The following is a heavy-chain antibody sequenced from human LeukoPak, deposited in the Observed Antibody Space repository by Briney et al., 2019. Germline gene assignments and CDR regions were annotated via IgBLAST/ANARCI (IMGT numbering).Heavy chain of an antibody. CDR3: ASSDDYGDYVGFDY. V-gene: IGHV5-51*01. J-gene: IGHJ4*02. D-gene: IGHD4-17*01. Sequence: GASLKISCKGSGYSFTSYWIGGVRPMPGKGVGRMGIIYPGDSDTRYSPSFQGQVTISADKSISTAYLQWSSLKASDTAMYYCASSDDYGDYVGFDYWGQGTLVTVSS. CDR2: IYPGDSDT. CDR1: GYSFTSYW.